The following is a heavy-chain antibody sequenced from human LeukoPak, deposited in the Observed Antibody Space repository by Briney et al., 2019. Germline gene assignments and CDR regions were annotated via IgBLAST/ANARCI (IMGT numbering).Heavy chain of an antibody. CDR1: GYSFTSYW. D-gene: IGHD5-18*01. CDR2: IYPGDSDT. V-gene: IGHV5-51*01. Sequence: GESLNFSCKGSGYSFTSYWIGWVRQMPGKGLEWMGIIYPGDSDTRYRPSFQGQVTISADKSSSTAYLQCSSLKASDTAMYYCARRSYGWWYFDYWGQGTLVTVSS. J-gene: IGHJ4*02. CDR3: ARRSYGWWYFDY.